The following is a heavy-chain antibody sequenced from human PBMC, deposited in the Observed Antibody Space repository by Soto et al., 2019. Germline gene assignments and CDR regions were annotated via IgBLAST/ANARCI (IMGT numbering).Heavy chain of an antibody. V-gene: IGHV5-51*01. J-gene: IGHJ6*02. D-gene: IGHD3-16*01. CDR2: IYPGDSDT. CDR3: ARSGRYAYDNMDV. CDR1: VYSFPTFW. Sequence: PGGSLKISCKGPVYSFPTFWIGWVRQMPGKGLEWMGVIYPGDSDTRYSPSFQGQVTMSADRSISTAYLQWDSLKASDTAIYYCARSGRYAYDNMDVWGQGTTVTVSS.